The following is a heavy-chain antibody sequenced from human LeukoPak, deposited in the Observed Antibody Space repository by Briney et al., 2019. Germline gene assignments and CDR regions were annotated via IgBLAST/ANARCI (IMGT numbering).Heavy chain of an antibody. CDR1: GGTFSSYA. D-gene: IGHD6-13*01. J-gene: IGHJ4*02. V-gene: IGHV1-69*13. CDR3: AREAGSSWYGFDY. CDR2: IIPIFGTA. Sequence: SVKVSCKASGGTFSSYAISWVRQDPGQGLEWMGGIIPIFGTANYAQKFQGRVTITANESTSTAYMELSSLRSEDTAVYYCAREAGSSWYGFDYWGQGTLVTVSS.